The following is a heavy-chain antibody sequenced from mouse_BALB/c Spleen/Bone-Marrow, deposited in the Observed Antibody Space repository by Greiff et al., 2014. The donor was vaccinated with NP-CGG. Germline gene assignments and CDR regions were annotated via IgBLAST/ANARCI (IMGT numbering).Heavy chain of an antibody. CDR2: ILPGTGST. CDR3: TRSRRRYFDY. D-gene: IGHD1-2*01. Sequence: VKLVESGAELMKPGASVKISCKATGYTFSHYWIEWVKQRPGHGLEWIGEILPGTGSTKYNEKFKGKATITADTSPSTAYMQLSSLTSEDSAVYYCTRSRRRYFDYWGQGTTLTVSS. CDR1: GYTFSHYW. V-gene: IGHV1-9*01. J-gene: IGHJ2*01.